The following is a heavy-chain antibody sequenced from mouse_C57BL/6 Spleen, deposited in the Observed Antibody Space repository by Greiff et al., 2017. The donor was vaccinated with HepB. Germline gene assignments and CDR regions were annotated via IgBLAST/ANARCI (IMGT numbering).Heavy chain of an antibody. D-gene: IGHD2-1*01. Sequence: EVKLVESGEGLVKPGGSLKLSCAASGFTFSSYAMSWVRQTPEKRLEWVAYISSGGDYIYYADTVKGRFTISRDNARNTLYLQMSSLKSEDTAMYYCTRGSHGNYEFAYWGQGTLVTVSA. V-gene: IGHV5-9-1*02. CDR1: GFTFSSYA. J-gene: IGHJ3*01. CDR2: ISSGGDYI. CDR3: TRGSHGNYEFAY.